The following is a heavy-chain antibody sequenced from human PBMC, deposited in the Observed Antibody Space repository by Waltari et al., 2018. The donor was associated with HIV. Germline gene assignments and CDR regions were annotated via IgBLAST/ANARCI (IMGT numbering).Heavy chain of an antibody. J-gene: IGHJ4*02. Sequence: QVQLQQWGAGLLKPSETLSLTCAVYGGSFSGYYWSWIRPPPGKGLEWIGEINHSGSTNYNPSLKSRVTISVDTSKNQFSLKLSSVTAADTAVYYCARSFVGGSGSYRYGYWGQGTLVTVSS. V-gene: IGHV4-34*01. CDR3: ARSFVGGSGSYRYGY. CDR1: GGSFSGYY. CDR2: INHSGST. D-gene: IGHD3-10*01.